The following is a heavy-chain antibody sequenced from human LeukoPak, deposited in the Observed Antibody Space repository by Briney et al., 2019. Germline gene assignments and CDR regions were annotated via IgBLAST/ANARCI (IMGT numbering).Heavy chain of an antibody. D-gene: IGHD1-26*01. CDR2: MYSSGST. Sequence: PSETLSLTCAVSGASIFSYYWSWIRQPAGKGLEWIGRMYSSGSTDYNPSLKSRVTMSVDTSKNQCSLKLSSVTAADTAVYYCARDIGVGASDYWGQGTLVTVSS. J-gene: IGHJ4*02. CDR1: GASIFSYY. V-gene: IGHV4-4*07. CDR3: ARDIGVGASDY.